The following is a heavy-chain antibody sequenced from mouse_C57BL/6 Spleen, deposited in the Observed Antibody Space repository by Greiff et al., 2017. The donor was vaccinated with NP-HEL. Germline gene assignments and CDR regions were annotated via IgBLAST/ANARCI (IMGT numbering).Heavy chain of an antibody. CDR3: ARGTAQATGDFDY. CDR2: IYPSDSET. CDR1: GYTFTSYW. J-gene: IGHJ2*01. D-gene: IGHD3-2*02. V-gene: IGHV1-61*01. Sequence: QVQLQQPGAELVRPGSSVKLSCKASGYTFTSYWMDWVKQRPGQGLEWIGNIYPSDSETHYNQKFKDKATLTVDKSSSTAYMQLSSLTSEDSAVYDCARGTAQATGDFDYWGQGTTLTVSS.